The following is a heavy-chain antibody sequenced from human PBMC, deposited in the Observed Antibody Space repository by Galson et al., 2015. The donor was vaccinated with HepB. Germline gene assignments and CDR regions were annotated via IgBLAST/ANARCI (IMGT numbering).Heavy chain of an antibody. CDR1: GFTFDDYA. CDR2: ISWNSGRI. D-gene: IGHD1-1*01. V-gene: IGHV3-9*01. J-gene: IGHJ6*03. Sequence: SLRLSCAASGFTFDDYAMHWVRQAPGKGLEWVSGISWNSGRIGYADSVKGRFAISRDNSKNLLYLQMNSLRDEDTAVYYCEKVERARGVAVAIYMDVWGQGTTVTVSS. CDR3: EKVERARGVAVAIYMDV.